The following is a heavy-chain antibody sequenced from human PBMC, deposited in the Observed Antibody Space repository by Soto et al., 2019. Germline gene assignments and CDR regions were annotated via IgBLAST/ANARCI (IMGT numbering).Heavy chain of an antibody. CDR3: ARGGSKDLSFDS. V-gene: IGHV4-31*03. Sequence: QVQLQESGPGLVKPSQTLSLTCTVSGGSISSGGYYWSWIRQHPGKGLEWIGYLYYSENTHYNPSLKSRVSMSEDTSKNQFSLKLNSVTAADTAVYYCARGGSKDLSFDSWGQGTLVTVSS. D-gene: IGHD2-15*01. CDR1: GGSISSGGYY. CDR2: LYYSENT. J-gene: IGHJ4*02.